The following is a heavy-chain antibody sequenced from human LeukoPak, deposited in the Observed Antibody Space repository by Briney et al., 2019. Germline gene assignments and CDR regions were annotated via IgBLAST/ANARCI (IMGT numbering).Heavy chain of an antibody. J-gene: IGHJ3*02. CDR1: GFTFSSYE. CDR3: AREKDYTRDAFDI. D-gene: IGHD4-11*01. Sequence: GGSLRLSCAASGFTFSSYEMNWVRQAPGKGLEGVAYISRSDNTMYYADSVKGRFTISRGNAKNSLFLQMNSLGAEDTAVYYCAREKDYTRDAFDIWGQGTMVTVSS. V-gene: IGHV3-48*03. CDR2: ISRSDNTM.